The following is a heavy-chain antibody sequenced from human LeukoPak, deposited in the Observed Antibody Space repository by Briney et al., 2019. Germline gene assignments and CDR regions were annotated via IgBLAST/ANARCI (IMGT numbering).Heavy chain of an antibody. V-gene: IGHV3-21*01. CDR3: ARDGTGQNDAFDI. D-gene: IGHD3-10*01. CDR1: GFTFSSYS. Sequence: GGSXRLSCAASGFTFSSYSMNWVRQAPGKGLEWVSSISSSSSYIYYADSVKGRFTIPRDNAKNSLYLQMNSLRAEDTAVYYCARDGTGQNDAFDIWGQGTMVTVSS. J-gene: IGHJ3*02. CDR2: ISSSSSYI.